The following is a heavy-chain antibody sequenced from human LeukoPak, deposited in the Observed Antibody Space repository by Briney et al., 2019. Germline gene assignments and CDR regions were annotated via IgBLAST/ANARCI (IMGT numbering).Heavy chain of an antibody. CDR2: IYYTGST. V-gene: IGHV4-59*02. Sequence: SETLSLTCTVSGGSVSDYYWSWIRQSPGKGLEWIGYIYYTGSTSYNPSLRSRVTMSADTSKNQFSLKLSSVTAADTAVYYCARLAYDSSGYYYYYYYMDVWGKGTTVTISS. CDR1: GGSVSDYY. D-gene: IGHD3-22*01. J-gene: IGHJ6*03. CDR3: ARLAYDSSGYYYYYYYMDV.